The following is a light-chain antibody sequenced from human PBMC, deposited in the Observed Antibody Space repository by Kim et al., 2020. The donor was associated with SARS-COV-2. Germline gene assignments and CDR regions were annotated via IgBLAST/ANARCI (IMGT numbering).Light chain of an antibody. J-gene: IGKJ2*01. V-gene: IGKV3-20*01. Sequence: EIVLTQSPGTLSLSPGERATLSCRASQSVSSSYLAWYQQKPGQAPRLLIYGASSRATGIPDRFSGSGSGTDFTLTISRLEPEDFAVYYCQQYGSITAMYTFGQGTKLEI. CDR2: GAS. CDR1: QSVSSSY. CDR3: QQYGSITAMYT.